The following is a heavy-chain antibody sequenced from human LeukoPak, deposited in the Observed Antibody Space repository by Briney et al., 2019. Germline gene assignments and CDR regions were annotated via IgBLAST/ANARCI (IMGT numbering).Heavy chain of an antibody. J-gene: IGHJ4*02. CDR2: ISGSGRNT. CDR1: GFTFSSYA. V-gene: IGHV3-23*01. CDR3: APQEDN. Sequence: PGGSLRLSCAASGFTFSSYAMSWVRQAPGRGLEWISGISGSGRNTFYAESVKGRFTISRDNSNNILSLQMDSLRAEDTAVYYCAPQEDNWGQGTLVTVSS.